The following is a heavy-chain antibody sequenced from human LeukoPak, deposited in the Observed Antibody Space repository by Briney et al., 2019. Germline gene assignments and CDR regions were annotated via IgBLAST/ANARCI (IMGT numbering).Heavy chain of an antibody. V-gene: IGHV3-13*01. Sequence: GGSLRLSCAASGFTFSSYDMHWVRQATGKGLEWVSAIGTAGDTYYPGSVKGRFTISRDNSKNMLYLQMNSLGAEDTAVYYCARSLRVRGVPDYMDVWGKGTTVTISS. D-gene: IGHD3-10*01. J-gene: IGHJ6*03. CDR1: GFTFSSYD. CDR2: IGTAGDT. CDR3: ARSLRVRGVPDYMDV.